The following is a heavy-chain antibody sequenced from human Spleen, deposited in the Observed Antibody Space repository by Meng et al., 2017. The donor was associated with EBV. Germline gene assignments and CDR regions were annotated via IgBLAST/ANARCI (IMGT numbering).Heavy chain of an antibody. CDR3: ARSSRGRNSSWYDY. CDR1: GGSFSGSY. D-gene: IGHD6-13*01. J-gene: IGHJ4*02. V-gene: IGHV4-34*01. CDR2: INHGGST. Sequence: VQLPQWGVGLLKPSETLSLPCAVYGGSFSGSYWSWIRQPPGKGLEWIGEINHGGSTNYNPSLKSRVTISGDTSKNQFSLKLSSVTAADTAVYYCARSSRGRNSSWYDYWGPGTLVTVSS.